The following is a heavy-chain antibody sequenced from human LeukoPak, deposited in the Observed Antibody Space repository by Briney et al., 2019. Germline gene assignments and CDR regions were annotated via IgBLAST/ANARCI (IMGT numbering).Heavy chain of an antibody. D-gene: IGHD1-26*01. CDR1: EFSVGSNY. J-gene: IGHJ4*02. V-gene: IGHV3-66*01. CDR2: IYSGGST. Sequence: GGSLRLSCAASEFSVGSNYMTWVRQAPGKGLEWVSLIYSGGSTYYADSVKGRFTISRDNSKNTLYLQMNSLRAEDTAVYYCAWSGSYFPFDYWGQGTLVTVSS. CDR3: AWSGSYFPFDY.